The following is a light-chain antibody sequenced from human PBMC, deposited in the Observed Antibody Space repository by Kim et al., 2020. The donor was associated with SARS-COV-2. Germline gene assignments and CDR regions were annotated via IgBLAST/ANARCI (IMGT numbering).Light chain of an antibody. J-gene: IGKJ1*01. V-gene: IGKV1-39*01. Sequence: DIQMTQSPSSLSASVGDRVTITCRASQSINNYLYWYQQKPGKAPDLLIYGASNLQRGVPPRFSGRGSETDFTLTISNLQPEDFAIYYCQQSQSTPRTFGQGTKVEI. CDR2: GAS. CDR1: QSINNY. CDR3: QQSQSTPRT.